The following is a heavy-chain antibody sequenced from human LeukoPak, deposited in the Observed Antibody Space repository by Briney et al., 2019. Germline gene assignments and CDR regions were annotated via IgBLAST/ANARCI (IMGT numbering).Heavy chain of an antibody. D-gene: IGHD3-22*01. Sequence: GGSLRLSCAASGFTFSSYGMHWVRQAPGKGLEWVAVISYDGSSKYYADSVKGRFTISRDNSKNTLYLQMNSLRAEDTAVYYCAKDVRRYYDSSGPLDYWGQGTLVTVSS. CDR3: AKDVRRYYDSSGPLDY. V-gene: IGHV3-30*18. J-gene: IGHJ4*02. CDR1: GFTFSSYG. CDR2: ISYDGSSK.